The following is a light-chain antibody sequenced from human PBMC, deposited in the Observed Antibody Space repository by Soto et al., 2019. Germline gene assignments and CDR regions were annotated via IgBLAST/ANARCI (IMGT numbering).Light chain of an antibody. CDR2: AAS. V-gene: IGKV1-39*01. CDR1: QSISSY. CDR3: QQSYRTPFT. J-gene: IGKJ3*01. Sequence: DIQMTQSPSSLSASVGDRVTITCRASQSISSYLNWYQQKPGKAPKHLIYAASSLRSGVPSRVSGSGAETDFTLTISSLQAEDFAIYDCQQSYRTPFTFGPGTKVDIK.